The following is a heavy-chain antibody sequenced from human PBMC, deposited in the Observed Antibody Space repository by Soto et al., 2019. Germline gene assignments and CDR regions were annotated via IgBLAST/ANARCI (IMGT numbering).Heavy chain of an antibody. CDR3: ARMGADGDRDYYYYYGMDV. D-gene: IGHD4-17*01. Sequence: QVQLVQSGAEVKKPGASVKVSCKASGYTFTSYYMHWVRQAPGQGLEWMGIINPSGGSTSYAQKFQGRVTMTRDTSTSTVYMELSSVRSEDTAVYYCARMGADGDRDYYYYYGMDVWGQGTTVTVSS. J-gene: IGHJ6*02. CDR2: INPSGGST. V-gene: IGHV1-46*03. CDR1: GYTFTSYY.